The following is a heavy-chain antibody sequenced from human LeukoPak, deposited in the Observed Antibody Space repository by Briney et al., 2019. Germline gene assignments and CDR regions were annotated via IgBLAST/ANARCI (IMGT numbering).Heavy chain of an antibody. CDR2: INHSGST. Sequence: SETLSLTCAVYGGSFSGYYWSWIRQPPGKGLEWIGEINHSGSTNYNPSLKSRVTISVDTSKNQFSLKLSSVTAADTAVYYCARGPDYDFWSGYYNHNWFDPWGQGTLVTVSS. CDR1: GGSFSGYY. CDR3: ARGPDYDFWSGYYNHNWFDP. D-gene: IGHD3-3*01. V-gene: IGHV4-34*01. J-gene: IGHJ5*02.